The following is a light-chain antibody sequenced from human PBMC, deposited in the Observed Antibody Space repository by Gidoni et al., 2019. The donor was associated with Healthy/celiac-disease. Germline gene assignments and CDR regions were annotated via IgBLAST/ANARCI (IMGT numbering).Light chain of an antibody. CDR2: ECS. V-gene: IGLV2-23*01. CDR3: CSYAGSSTPPVV. CDR1: SIDVGSYNL. J-gene: IGLJ2*01. Sequence: SALTQPASVSGSTGQSTTISCTGTSIDVGSYNLVSWYQQHPGKAPKLMIYECSKRPSGVSKRFYGSKSGNTASLTISGLQAEDEADYYCCSYAGSSTPPVVFGGGTKLTVL.